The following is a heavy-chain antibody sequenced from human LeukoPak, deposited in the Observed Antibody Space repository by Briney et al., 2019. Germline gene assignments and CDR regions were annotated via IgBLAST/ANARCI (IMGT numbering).Heavy chain of an antibody. CDR1: GYTFTSYG. CDR3: ARGSHVVVPAAVDY. V-gene: IGHV1-18*01. Sequence: GASVKVSCKASGYTFTSYGISWVRQAPGQGLEWMVWISAYNGNTNYAQKLQGRVTMTTDTSTSTAYMELRSLRSDDTAVYYCARGSHVVVPAAVDYWGQGTLVTVSS. J-gene: IGHJ4*02. D-gene: IGHD2-2*01. CDR2: ISAYNGNT.